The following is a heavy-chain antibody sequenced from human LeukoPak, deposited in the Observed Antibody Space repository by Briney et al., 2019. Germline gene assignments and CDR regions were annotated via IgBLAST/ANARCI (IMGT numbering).Heavy chain of an antibody. Sequence: GGSLRLSCAASGFTFDDYAMHWVRQAPGKGLEWVSGISWNSGSIGYADSVKGRFTIFRDNAKNSLYLQMNSLRAEDTALHYCAKDLAYYYDSSGYYRGYYGMDVWGQGTTVTVSS. J-gene: IGHJ6*02. CDR1: GFTFDDYA. CDR2: ISWNSGSI. CDR3: AKDLAYYYDSSGYYRGYYGMDV. V-gene: IGHV3-9*01. D-gene: IGHD3-22*01.